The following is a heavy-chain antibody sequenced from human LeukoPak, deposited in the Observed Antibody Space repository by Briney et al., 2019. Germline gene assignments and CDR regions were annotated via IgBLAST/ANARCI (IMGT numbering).Heavy chain of an antibody. J-gene: IGHJ6*03. V-gene: IGHV3-21*01. CDR1: GFTFGSYS. Sequence: GGSLRLSCAASGFTFGSYSMNWVRQAPGKGLEWVSSISSSSSYIYYADLVKGRFTISRDNAKNSLYLQMNSLRAEDTAVYYCARVGSGSSSYGYYYMDVWGKGTTVTVSS. D-gene: IGHD2-2*01. CDR3: ARVGSGSSSYGYYYMDV. CDR2: ISSSSSYI.